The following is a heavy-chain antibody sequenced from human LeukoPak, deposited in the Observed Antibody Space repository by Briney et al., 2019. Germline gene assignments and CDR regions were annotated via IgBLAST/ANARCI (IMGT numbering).Heavy chain of an antibody. CDR3: ARVNSSSFTYYYYMDV. D-gene: IGHD6-6*01. Sequence: GASVKVSCKASGGTFSSYAIRWVRQAPGQGLEWMGGIIPIFGTANYAQKFQGRVTITTGESTSTAYMELSSLRSEDTAVYYCARVNSSSFTYYYYMDVWGKGTTVTVSS. CDR1: GGTFSSYA. CDR2: IIPIFGTA. V-gene: IGHV1-69*05. J-gene: IGHJ6*03.